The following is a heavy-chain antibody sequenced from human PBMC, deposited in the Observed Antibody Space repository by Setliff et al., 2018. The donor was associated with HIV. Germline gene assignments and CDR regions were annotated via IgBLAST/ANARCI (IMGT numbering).Heavy chain of an antibody. CDR3: ARAKIGPYGDSTYYYGMDV. Sequence: GGSLRLSCAASGFIFSDYYMSWIRQAPGKGLEWVSYISFSGNTIYYTDSVKDRFTISRDNARNSLYLQMNSLRAEDTAVYYCARAKIGPYGDSTYYYGMDVWGQGTTVTVSS. V-gene: IGHV3-11*01. D-gene: IGHD4-17*01. CDR2: ISFSGNTI. CDR1: GFIFSDYY. J-gene: IGHJ6*02.